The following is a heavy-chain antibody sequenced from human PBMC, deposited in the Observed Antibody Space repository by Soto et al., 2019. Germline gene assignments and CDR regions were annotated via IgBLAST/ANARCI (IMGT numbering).Heavy chain of an antibody. CDR3: VRDGTNTVRNWLGP. V-gene: IGHV4-4*07. CDR1: GSPISGYF. D-gene: IGHD1-1*01. J-gene: IGHJ5*02. CDR2: IYSCGTT. Sequence: QVQLQESGPGLVKPSETLALTCNVSGSPISGYFWSWIRQPAGKGLEWMGRIYSCGTTDFNPSLKRRVSMSVDVSKKQVFLTWTSVSPVDTAIYNCVRDGTNTVRNWLGPWAGGLSVTVS.